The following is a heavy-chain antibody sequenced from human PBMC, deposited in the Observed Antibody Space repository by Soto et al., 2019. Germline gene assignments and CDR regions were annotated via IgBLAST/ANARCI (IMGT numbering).Heavy chain of an antibody. Sequence: GESLKISCKGSGYSFTSYWISWVRQIPGKGLEWMGRIDPSDSYTNYSPSFQGHVTISADKSISTAYLQWSSLKASDTAMYYCASRASITMVRGVITDYYYGMDVWGQGTTVTVSS. CDR2: IDPSDSYT. CDR1: GYSFTSYW. CDR3: ASRASITMVRGVITDYYYGMDV. D-gene: IGHD3-10*01. V-gene: IGHV5-10-1*01. J-gene: IGHJ6*02.